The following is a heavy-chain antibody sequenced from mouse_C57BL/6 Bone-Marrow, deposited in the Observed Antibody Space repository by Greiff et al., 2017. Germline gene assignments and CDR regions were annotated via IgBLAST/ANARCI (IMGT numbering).Heavy chain of an antibody. V-gene: IGHV14-2*01. D-gene: IGHD4-1*01. CDR3: AYIVPPPNWG. Sequence: EVMLVESGAELVKPGASVKLSCTASGFNIKDYYMHWVKQRTEQGLAWIGRIDPEDGETKYAPKFQGKATITADTSSNTAYLQLSSLTSEDTAVYYCAYIVPPPNWGWGQGTLVTVSA. CDR2: IDPEDGET. CDR1: GFNIKDYY. J-gene: IGHJ3*01.